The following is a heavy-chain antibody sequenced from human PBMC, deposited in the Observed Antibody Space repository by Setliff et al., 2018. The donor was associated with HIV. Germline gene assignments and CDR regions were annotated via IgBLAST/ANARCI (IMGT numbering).Heavy chain of an antibody. CDR2: INHSGSS. J-gene: IGHJ5*02. V-gene: IGHV4-34*01. Sequence: PSETLSLTCAVYGGSFSGHYRTWIRQPPGKGLEWIGEINHSGSSSYSPSLESRVTISVDTYKNQFSLKLRSVTAADTAVYYCASRENPSGGYPKGWFDPWGQGTLVTVSS. CDR3: ASRENPSGGYPKGWFDP. CDR1: GGSFSGHY. D-gene: IGHD2-15*01.